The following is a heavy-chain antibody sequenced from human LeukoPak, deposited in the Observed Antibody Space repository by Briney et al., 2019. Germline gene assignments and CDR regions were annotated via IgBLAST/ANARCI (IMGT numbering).Heavy chain of an antibody. CDR2: IYYSGST. Sequence: SSETLSLTCTVSGGSISSYYWSWIRQPPGKGLEWIGYIYYSGSTNYNPSLKSRVTISVDTSKNQFSQKLSSVTAADTAVYYCARGADSSGYYSILYFDYWGQGTLVTVSS. CDR1: GGSISSYY. CDR3: ARGADSSGYYSILYFDY. J-gene: IGHJ4*02. V-gene: IGHV4-59*01. D-gene: IGHD3-22*01.